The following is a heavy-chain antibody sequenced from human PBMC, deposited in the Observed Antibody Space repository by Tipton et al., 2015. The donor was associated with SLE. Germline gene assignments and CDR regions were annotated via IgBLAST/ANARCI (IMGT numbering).Heavy chain of an antibody. CDR2: TYYRSKWNN. Sequence: GLVKPSQTLSLTCAISGDSVSSTSVAWNWIRQSPSRGLEWLGRTYYRSKWNNDYAVSVQSRITINPDTSKNQFSLQLNSVTPEDTAVYYCAREEREWTHGYFDLWGRGTLVTVSS. V-gene: IGHV6-1*01. CDR3: AREEREWTHGYFDL. D-gene: IGHD2-8*01. J-gene: IGHJ2*01. CDR1: GDSVSSTSVA.